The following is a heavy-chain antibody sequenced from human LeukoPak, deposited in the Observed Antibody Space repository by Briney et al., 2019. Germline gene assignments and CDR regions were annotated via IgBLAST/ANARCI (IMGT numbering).Heavy chain of an antibody. CDR2: INPSGGST. V-gene: IGHV1-46*01. J-gene: IGHJ4*02. CDR1: GYTFTNYY. CDR3: ARDPGARFLEWSYFDY. Sequence: ASVKVSCKASGYTFTNYYMHWVRQAPGQGLEWMGIINPSGGSTSYAQKFQGRVTMTRDTSTSTVYMELSSLRSEDTAVYYGARDPGARFLEWSYFDYWGQGTLVTVSS. D-gene: IGHD3-3*01.